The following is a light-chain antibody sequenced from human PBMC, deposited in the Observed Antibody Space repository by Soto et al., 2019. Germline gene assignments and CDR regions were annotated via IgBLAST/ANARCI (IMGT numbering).Light chain of an antibody. J-gene: IGKJ5*01. CDR2: DAS. Sequence: EIVQTRSPGTGSLYPGERASRASGSSQSVSSSYLAWYQQKPGQAPRLLIYDASNRATGIPARFSGSGSGADFTLTISSLEPEDFAVSYCQQRSNWPITIGQGTRLEIK. V-gene: IGKV3-11*01. CDR3: QQRSNWPIT. CDR1: QSVSSSY.